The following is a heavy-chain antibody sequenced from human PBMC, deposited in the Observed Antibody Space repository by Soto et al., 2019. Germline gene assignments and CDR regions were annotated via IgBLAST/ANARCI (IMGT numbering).Heavy chain of an antibody. CDR3: ARGYFGGPAAVYYYYGMDG. CDR1: GYPFTSYD. Sequence: ASVKVSCKASGYPFTSYDINWVRQATGQGLEWMGWMNPNSGNTGYAQKFQGRVTMTRNTSISTAYMELSSLRSEDTAVYYCARGYFGGPAAVYYYYGMDGWGQGTTVTV. CDR2: MNPNSGNT. D-gene: IGHD2-2*01. J-gene: IGHJ6*02. V-gene: IGHV1-8*01.